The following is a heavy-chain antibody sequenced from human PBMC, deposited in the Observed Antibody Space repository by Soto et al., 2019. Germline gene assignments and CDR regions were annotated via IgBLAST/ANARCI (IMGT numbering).Heavy chain of an antibody. CDR1: GGSFSGYY. J-gene: IGHJ4*02. CDR3: ASSFYDSSGYYSFDY. V-gene: IGHV4-34*01. Sequence: LSLTCAVYGGSFSGYYWSWIRQPPGKGLEWIGEINHSGSTNYNPSLKSRVTISVDTSKNQFSLKLSSVTAADTAVYYCASSFYDSSGYYSFDYWGQGTLVTVSS. CDR2: INHSGST. D-gene: IGHD3-22*01.